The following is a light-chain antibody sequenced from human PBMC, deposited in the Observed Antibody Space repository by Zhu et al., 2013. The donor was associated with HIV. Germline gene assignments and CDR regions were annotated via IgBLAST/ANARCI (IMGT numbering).Light chain of an antibody. CDR3: QQRTNWPPGYS. J-gene: IGKJ2*03. Sequence: EIVMTQSPATLSVSPEGRATLSCRASQSVSSNLAWYQQKPGQAPRLLIYGASTRATGIPARFSGSGSGTDFTLTIRSLEPEDSAVYYCQQRTNWPPGYSFGQGTKLEIK. CDR2: GAS. V-gene: IGKV3-15*01. CDR1: QSVSSN.